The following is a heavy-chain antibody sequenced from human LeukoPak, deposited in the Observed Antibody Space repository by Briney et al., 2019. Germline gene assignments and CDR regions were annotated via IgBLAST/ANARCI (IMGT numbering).Heavy chain of an antibody. Sequence: SETLSLTCTVSGGSIGSFYWTWIRQPPGEGLEWIGYIYYTGSVDYNASLKSRLTISLDTSKNRFSLKLNSVTAADTAVYYCARDHSYYFGSQTSTLDVWGQGTAVTVSS. J-gene: IGHJ6*02. CDR1: GGSIGSFY. V-gene: IGHV4-59*12. D-gene: IGHD3-10*01. CDR3: ARDHSYYFGSQTSTLDV. CDR2: IYYTGSV.